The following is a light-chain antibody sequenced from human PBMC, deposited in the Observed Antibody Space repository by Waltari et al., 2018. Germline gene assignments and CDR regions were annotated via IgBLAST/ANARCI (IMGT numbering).Light chain of an antibody. V-gene: IGLV2-11*01. CDR1: STDVGGYDY. CDR3: CSYAGSYTHVV. Sequence: QSALTQPRSASGSPGQSVTISCPGTSTDVGGYDYVSGYQHHPCKAPKLMIWDVTKRPSGVPDRFSGSKSGNTASLTISGLQAEDEADYYCCSYAGSYTHVVFGGGTKLTVL. CDR2: DVT. J-gene: IGLJ2*01.